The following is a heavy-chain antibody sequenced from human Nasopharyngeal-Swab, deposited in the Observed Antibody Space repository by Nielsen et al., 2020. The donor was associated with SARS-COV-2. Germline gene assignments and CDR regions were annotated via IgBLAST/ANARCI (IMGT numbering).Heavy chain of an antibody. D-gene: IGHD2-15*01. V-gene: IGHV3-11*04. CDR2: IPPTASHI. Sequence: WIRQPPGQGLEWVSYIPPTASHIYYADSVRGRFTISRDNAKKSLYLQMESLRPEDTAVYYCARDREWGYSGYGSLDYWGQGVLVTVSS. J-gene: IGHJ4*02. CDR3: ARDREWGYSGYGSLDY.